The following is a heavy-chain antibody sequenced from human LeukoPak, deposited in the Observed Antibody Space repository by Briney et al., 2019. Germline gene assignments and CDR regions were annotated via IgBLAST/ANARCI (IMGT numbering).Heavy chain of an antibody. V-gene: IGHV4-4*07. CDR3: ARDIGPAAIRSLYYYYYMDV. J-gene: IGHJ6*03. D-gene: IGHD2-2*02. CDR2: IYTSGST. CDR1: GGSISRYY. Sequence: SETLSLTCTVSGGSISRYYWSWIRQPAGKGLEWIGRIYTSGSTNYNPSLKSRVTISVDTSKNQVSLKLSSVPAADTAVYYCARDIGPAAIRSLYYYYYMDVWGKGTTVTVSS.